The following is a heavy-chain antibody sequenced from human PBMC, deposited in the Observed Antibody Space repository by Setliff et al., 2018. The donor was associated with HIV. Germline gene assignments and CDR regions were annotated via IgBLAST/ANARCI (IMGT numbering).Heavy chain of an antibody. V-gene: IGHV1-8*01. CDR1: GHTFSNYD. CDR3: AGGLVSQKVPFDP. CDR2: MNPNSGDT. Sequence: ASVKVSCKASGHTFSNYDVIWVRRATGQGLEWMGWMNPNSGDTGYAQKFQGRVIMTRDTSISTAYMELSSLGSEDTAVYYCAGGLVSQKVPFDPWGQGTLVTVSS. D-gene: IGHD1-1*01. J-gene: IGHJ5*02.